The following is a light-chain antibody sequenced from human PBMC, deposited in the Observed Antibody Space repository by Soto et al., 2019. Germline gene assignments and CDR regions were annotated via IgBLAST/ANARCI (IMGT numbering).Light chain of an antibody. CDR2: AAS. CDR1: QSISSY. V-gene: IGKV1-39*01. CDR3: QLSYSTPLT. J-gene: IGKJ4*01. Sequence: DIQMTQSPSSLSASVGDRVTITCRASQSISSYLNWYQQKPGKAPKLLIYAASSLQSEVPSRFSGSGSGTEFTLTISSLQPEDFATYYCQLSYSTPLTFGGGTKVEIK.